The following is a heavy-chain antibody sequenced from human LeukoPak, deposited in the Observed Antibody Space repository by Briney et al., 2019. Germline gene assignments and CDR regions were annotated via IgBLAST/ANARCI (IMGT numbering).Heavy chain of an antibody. CDR3: ARGSAVGGYFDY. CDR2: IWYDGSNK. J-gene: IGHJ4*02. V-gene: IGHV3-33*01. Sequence: GRSLRLSCAASGFTFSSYGMHWVRQAPGKGLEWVAVIWYDGSNKYYADSVKGRFTISRDNSKNTLYLQMNSLRAEDTAVYYCARGSAVGGYFDYWGQGTLVTVSS. CDR1: GFTFSSYG.